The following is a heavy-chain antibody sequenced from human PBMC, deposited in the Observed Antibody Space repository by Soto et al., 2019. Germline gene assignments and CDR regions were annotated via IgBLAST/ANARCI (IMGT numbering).Heavy chain of an antibody. Sequence: SVFDGKISSYYWSWIRKXTGNGLEWIVYIYYSGSTNYNPSLESRITISVDSSKNQFSLKLTSVTAADTAVYYCSIVSPPFSSSWEQFFDFWRHGTLVTVSS. CDR2: IYYSGST. V-gene: IGHV4-59*08. J-gene: IGHJ4*01. CDR3: SIVSPPFSSSWEQFFDF. D-gene: IGHD6-13*01. CDR1: DGKISSYY.